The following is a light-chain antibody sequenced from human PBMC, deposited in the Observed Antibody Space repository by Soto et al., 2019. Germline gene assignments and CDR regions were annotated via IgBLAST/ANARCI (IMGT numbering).Light chain of an antibody. CDR2: GAS. CDR3: QQYNNWPRT. CDR1: QRVSSN. J-gene: IGKJ2*01. V-gene: IGKV3D-15*01. Sequence: EIVMTQSPATLSVCPGERATLSCRASQRVSSNLAWYQQKPGQAPRLLIYGASTRATGIPARFSGSVSGTEFTLTISSLQSEDFAVYYCQQYNNWPRTFGQGTKLEIK.